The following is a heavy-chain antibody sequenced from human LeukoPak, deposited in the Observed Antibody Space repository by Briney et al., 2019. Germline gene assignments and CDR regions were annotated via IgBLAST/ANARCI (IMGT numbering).Heavy chain of an antibody. Sequence: SQTLSLTCAVHYGALGGYYWTWICQTPGEGLWWIGGILPIDISNDTPSPTSRVSISLATSTNQFSLQLTSMTAADTAVYFCARGGGERRGWMDLWGQGNLVAVSS. J-gene: IGHJ5*02. D-gene: IGHD3-16*01. CDR1: YGALGGYY. CDR3: ARGGGERRGWMDL. V-gene: IGHV4-34*01. CDR2: ILPIDIS.